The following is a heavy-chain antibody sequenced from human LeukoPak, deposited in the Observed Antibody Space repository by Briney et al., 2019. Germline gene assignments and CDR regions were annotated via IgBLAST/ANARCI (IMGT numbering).Heavy chain of an antibody. D-gene: IGHD5-12*01. V-gene: IGHV3-13*04. CDR3: ARARSGYEGDYFDY. J-gene: IGHJ4*02. CDR2: IGKGGDT. Sequence: GGSLRLSCAASGFTFSTYDMHWVRQAPGEGLEWVSTIGKGGDTYYPGSVKGRFTDSQENAKNSLYLQMNSLRAEDTAVYYCARARSGYEGDYFDYWGQGTLVTVSS. CDR1: GFTFSTYD.